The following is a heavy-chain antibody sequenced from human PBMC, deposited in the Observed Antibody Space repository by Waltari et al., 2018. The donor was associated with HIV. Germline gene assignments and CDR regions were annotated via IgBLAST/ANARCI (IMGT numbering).Heavy chain of an antibody. CDR2: IYYTGTS. CDR1: ADTINTHY. J-gene: IGHJ5*01. V-gene: IGHV4-59*11. Sequence: QVQLQESGPGLVKPSETLSLTCNVSADTINTHYLSWIRQSPAKGLEWIGYIYYTGTSNYNPSPSLKSRVTMSLDTSKTQFSLKLTSVSAADTAVYYCARTVGTSISGVITYNWFDSWGQGTLVTVSS. D-gene: IGHD3-3*01. CDR3: ARTVGTSISGVITYNWFDS.